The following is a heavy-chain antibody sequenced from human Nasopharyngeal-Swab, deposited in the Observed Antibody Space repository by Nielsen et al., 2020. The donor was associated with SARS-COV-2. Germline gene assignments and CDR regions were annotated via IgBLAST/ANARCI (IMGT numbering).Heavy chain of an antibody. CDR3: AKDGYSSSSRLDH. CDR1: GFSFDDYA. D-gene: IGHD4-11*01. Sequence: GGSLRLSCVASGFSFDDYAMHWVRQVPGKGLEWVSGISWNNGNIGYADSVKGRFTISRDNVKNSLYLEMNSLRAEDTAVYYCAKDGYSSSSRLDHWGQGVRVTVSS. V-gene: IGHV3-9*01. CDR2: ISWNNGNI. J-gene: IGHJ4*02.